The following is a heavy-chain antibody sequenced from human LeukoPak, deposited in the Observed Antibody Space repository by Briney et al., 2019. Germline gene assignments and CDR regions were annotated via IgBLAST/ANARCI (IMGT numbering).Heavy chain of an antibody. CDR1: GYTFTGYY. CDR2: ISAYNGNT. V-gene: IGHV1-18*04. J-gene: IGHJ4*02. Sequence: ASVKVSCKASGYTFTGYYMHWVRQAPGQGLEWMGWISAYNGNTNYAQKLQGRVTMTTDTSTSTAYMELRSLRSDDTAVYYCARALVYGDFDYWGQGTLVTVSS. CDR3: ARALVYGDFDY. D-gene: IGHD4-17*01.